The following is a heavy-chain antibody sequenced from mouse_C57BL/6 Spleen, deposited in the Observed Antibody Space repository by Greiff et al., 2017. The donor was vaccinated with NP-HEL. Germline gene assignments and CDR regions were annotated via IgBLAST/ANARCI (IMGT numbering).Heavy chain of an antibody. J-gene: IGHJ1*03. CDR3: TTGYGSSYDWYFDV. Sequence: EVKLVESGAELVRPGASVKLSCTASGFNIKDDYMHWVKQRPEQGLEWIGWIDPENGDTEYASKFQGKATITADTSSNTAYLQLSSLTSEDTAVYYCTTGYGSSYDWYFDVWGTGTTVTVSS. CDR1: GFNIKDDY. V-gene: IGHV14-4*01. D-gene: IGHD1-1*01. CDR2: IDPENGDT.